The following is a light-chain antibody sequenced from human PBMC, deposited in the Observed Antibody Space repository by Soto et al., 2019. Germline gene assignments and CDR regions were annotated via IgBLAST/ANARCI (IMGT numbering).Light chain of an antibody. Sequence: EIVLTQSPGTLSLSPGERATLSCRASQIVSSTYLAWFQQKPGQAPRLLIYGASTRATGIPDRFSGSGSGTDFTLTINRLEPEDFAVYYCQLYGISPHFGQGTRLEIK. CDR2: GAS. J-gene: IGKJ5*01. V-gene: IGKV3-20*01. CDR3: QLYGISPH. CDR1: QIVSSTY.